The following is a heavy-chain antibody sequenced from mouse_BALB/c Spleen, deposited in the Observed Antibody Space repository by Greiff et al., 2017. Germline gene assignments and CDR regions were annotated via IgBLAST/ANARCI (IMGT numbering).Heavy chain of an antibody. J-gene: IGHJ4*01. CDR1: GFTFSDYY. CDR2: ISDGGSYT. Sequence: DVQLVESGGGLVKPGGSLKLSCAASGFTFSDYYMYWVRQTPEKRLEWVATISDGGSYTYYPDSVKGRFTISRDNAKNNLYLQMSSLKSEDTAMYYCAREGGYDDAMDYWGQGTSVTVSS. CDR3: AREGGYDDAMDY. D-gene: IGHD2-2*01. V-gene: IGHV5-4*02.